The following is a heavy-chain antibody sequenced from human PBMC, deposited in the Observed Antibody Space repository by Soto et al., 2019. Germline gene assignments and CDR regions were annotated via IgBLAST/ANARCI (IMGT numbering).Heavy chain of an antibody. Sequence: IQLVQSRAELRKPGASVKVSCKASGYSFSYYGINWVRQVPGQGLEWMGWINPYNGNRNFAQKFEDRVTMTTATSTNTVYMELRSLKSDDTAIYYCARDRLRGYDSSGFYSWGQGTLVTVSS. V-gene: IGHV1-18*01. CDR2: INPYNGNR. J-gene: IGHJ4*02. CDR1: GYSFSYYG. D-gene: IGHD3-22*01. CDR3: ARDRLRGYDSSGFYS.